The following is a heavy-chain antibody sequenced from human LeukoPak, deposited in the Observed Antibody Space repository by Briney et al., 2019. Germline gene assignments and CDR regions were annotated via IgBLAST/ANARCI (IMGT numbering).Heavy chain of an antibody. Sequence: TGGSLRLSCTASGFTFSSHVMSWVRQVPGKGLEWVSAISASGFSTFYADSVKGRFTISRDNSKTSVSLQMNSLRAEDTAMYYCAKVDPATVPPGVFYYSYSMDVGGKGTTVTVSS. CDR2: ISASGFST. J-gene: IGHJ6*03. D-gene: IGHD4-17*01. CDR3: AKVDPATVPPGVFYYSYSMDV. CDR1: GFTFSSHV. V-gene: IGHV3-23*01.